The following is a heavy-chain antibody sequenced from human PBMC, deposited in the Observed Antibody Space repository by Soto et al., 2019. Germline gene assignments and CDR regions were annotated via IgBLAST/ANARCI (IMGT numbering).Heavy chain of an antibody. J-gene: IGHJ4*02. V-gene: IGHV1-3*04. D-gene: IGHD5-18*01. CDR2: INTGRGNT. Sequence: QVQLVQSGAEVKKPGASVKISCKTSGYTFTRYTIHWVRQAPGQRLEWMGWINTGRGNTKYSEKWQGRVTITADASESTAYMALSSLPSADTALYFCSRDAYSSGYNSDYWGQGTLVTVSS. CDR3: SRDAYSSGYNSDY. CDR1: GYTFTRYT.